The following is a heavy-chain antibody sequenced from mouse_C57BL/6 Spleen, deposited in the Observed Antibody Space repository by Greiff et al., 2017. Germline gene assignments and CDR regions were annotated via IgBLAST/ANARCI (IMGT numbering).Heavy chain of an antibody. Sequence: VQLQQSGAELVRPGASVKLSCTASGFNFKDYYMHWVKQRPEQGLEWIGWIDPENGDTEYASKFQGKATITADTSSNTAYLQLSSRTSEDTAVYYCTTNYDGSSYYFDYWGQGTTLTVSS. CDR1: GFNFKDYY. V-gene: IGHV14-4*01. J-gene: IGHJ2*01. CDR2: IDPENGDT. D-gene: IGHD1-1*01. CDR3: TTNYDGSSYYFDY.